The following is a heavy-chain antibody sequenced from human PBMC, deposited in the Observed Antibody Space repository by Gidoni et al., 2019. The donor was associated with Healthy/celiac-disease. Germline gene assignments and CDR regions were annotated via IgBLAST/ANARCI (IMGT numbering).Heavy chain of an antibody. CDR1: GFTFDDYA. CDR3: AKESYYDSSGYYYPPLYYYYYGMDV. V-gene: IGHV3-43*02. J-gene: IGHJ6*02. Sequence: VELVESGGGGVQPGGSLRLPWAAPGFTFDDYALQRVRQASGKGREWVSLSSGDGGSTYYADSVKGRFTISRDNSKNSLYLQMNSLRTEDTALYYCAKESYYDSSGYYYPPLYYYYYGMDVWGQGTTVTVSS. D-gene: IGHD3-22*01. CDR2: SSGDGGST.